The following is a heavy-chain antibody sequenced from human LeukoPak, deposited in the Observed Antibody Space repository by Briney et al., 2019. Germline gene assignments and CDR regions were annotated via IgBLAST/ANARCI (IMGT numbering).Heavy chain of an antibody. CDR1: GYTFTGYY. J-gene: IGHJ4*02. D-gene: IGHD3-16*02. V-gene: IGHV1-2*02. Sequence: GGSVKVSCKASGYTFTGYYMHWVRQAPGQGLEWMGWINPNSGGTNYAQKFQGRVTMTRDTSISTAYMELSRLRSDDTAVYYCACVYYDYVWGSYRFDYWGQGTLVTVSS. CDR2: INPNSGGT. CDR3: ACVYYDYVWGSYRFDY.